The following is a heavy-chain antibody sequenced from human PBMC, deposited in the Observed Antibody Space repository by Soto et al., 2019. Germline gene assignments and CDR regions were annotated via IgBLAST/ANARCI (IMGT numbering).Heavy chain of an antibody. V-gene: IGHV1-2*04. CDR1: GYTFTGYY. J-gene: IGHJ4*02. Sequence: ASVKVSCKASGYTFTGYYMHWVRQAPGQGLEWMGWINPNSGGTNYAQKFQGWVAMTRDTSISTAYMELSRLRSDDTAVYYCARDLEYSSSWTHDYWGQGTLVTVSS. CDR3: ARDLEYSSSWTHDY. D-gene: IGHD6-13*01. CDR2: INPNSGGT.